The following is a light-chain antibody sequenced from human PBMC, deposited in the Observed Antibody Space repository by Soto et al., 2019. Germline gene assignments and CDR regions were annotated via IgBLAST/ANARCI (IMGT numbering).Light chain of an antibody. J-gene: IGKJ4*01. Sequence: EIALTQFPGTLSLSPGERATLSCRASHDVATNYLAWYQQKPGQAPGLLISGASNRAPGIPDRFSGTGSGTAVSHTIRRLEPEHLAVYLCQQYGASHLTFGGGTKVEIK. CDR3: QQYGASHLT. CDR1: HDVATNY. V-gene: IGKV3-20*01. CDR2: GAS.